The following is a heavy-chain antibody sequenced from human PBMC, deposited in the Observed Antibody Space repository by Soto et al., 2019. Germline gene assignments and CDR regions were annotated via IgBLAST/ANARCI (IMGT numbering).Heavy chain of an antibody. J-gene: IGHJ4*02. Sequence: PGGSLRLSCAASGFTFSSYGMHWVRQAPGKGLEWVAVISYDGSNKYYADSVKGRFTISRDNSKNTLYLQMNSLRAEDTAVYYCAKAHATWIQLWFYSVRDGYNVLGPYYFDYWGQGTLVTVSS. CDR3: AKAHATWIQLWFYSVRDGYNVLGPYYFDY. D-gene: IGHD5-18*01. CDR2: ISYDGSNK. CDR1: GFTFSSYG. V-gene: IGHV3-30*18.